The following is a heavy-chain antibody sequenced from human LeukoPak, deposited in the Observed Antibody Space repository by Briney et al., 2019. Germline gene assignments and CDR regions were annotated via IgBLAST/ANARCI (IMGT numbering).Heavy chain of an antibody. V-gene: IGHV4-39*01. CDR1: GGSISSSSYY. J-gene: IGHJ5*02. CDR2: IYYSGST. CDR3: ARTEYSSSWVLWFDP. Sequence: SETLSLTCTVSGGSISSSSYYWGWIRQPPGKGLEWIGSIYYSGSTYYNPSLKSRDTISVDTSKNQFSLKLSSVTAADTAVYYCARTEYSSSWVLWFDPWGQGTLVTVSS. D-gene: IGHD6-13*01.